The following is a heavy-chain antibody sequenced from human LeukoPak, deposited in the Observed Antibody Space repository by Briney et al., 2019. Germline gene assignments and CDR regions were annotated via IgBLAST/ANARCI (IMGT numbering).Heavy chain of an antibody. CDR2: IYYSGST. CDR1: GGSISSYY. Sequence: PSETLSLTCTVSGGSISSYYWSWIRQPPGKGLEWIGYIYYSGSTNYNPSLKSRVTISVDTSKNQFSLKLSSVTAADTAVYYCERGARSWFDSWGQGTLVTVSS. J-gene: IGHJ5*01. V-gene: IGHV4-59*01. CDR3: ERGARSWFDS. D-gene: IGHD4/OR15-4a*01.